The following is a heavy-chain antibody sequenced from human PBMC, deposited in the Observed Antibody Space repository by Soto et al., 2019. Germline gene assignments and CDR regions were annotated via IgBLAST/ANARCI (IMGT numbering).Heavy chain of an antibody. CDR1: GYTFTSYA. CDR2: INAGNGNT. D-gene: IGHD2-21*02. CDR3: ARSIVVVTALDY. Sequence: GASVKVSCKASGYTFTSYAMHWVRQAPGQRLEWMGWINAGNGNTKYSQKFQGRVTITRDTSASTAYMELSSLRSEDTALYYCARSIVVVTALDYWGQGTLVTVPS. V-gene: IGHV1-3*01. J-gene: IGHJ4*02.